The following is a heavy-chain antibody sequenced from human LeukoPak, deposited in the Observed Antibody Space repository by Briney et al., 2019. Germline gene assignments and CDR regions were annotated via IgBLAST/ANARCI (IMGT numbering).Heavy chain of an antibody. J-gene: IGHJ3*02. CDR3: ARGKGYDSPSGAFDI. CDR1: GGSISSGSYY. Sequence: SETLSLTSTVSGGSISSGSYYWSSFRQPPGKGLEWIGYTFYRGTTYYNPSLESRVTVSLDRSKNQFSLNMSSVTAADTAMYYGARGKGYDSPSGAFDIWGQGATVTVSS. V-gene: IGHV4-30-2*01. CDR2: TFYRGTT. D-gene: IGHD3-9*01.